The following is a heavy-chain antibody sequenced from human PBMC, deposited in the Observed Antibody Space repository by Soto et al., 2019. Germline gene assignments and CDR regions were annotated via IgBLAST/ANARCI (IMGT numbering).Heavy chain of an antibody. Sequence: QVQLQESGPGLVKPSQTLSLTCTVSGGSISSGGYYWSWIRQHPGKGLEWIGYIYYSGSTDYNPYLKSRVTIAVDTSKNQFSLKLSSVTAADTAVYYCARSYSSSWPAIDYWGQGTLVTVSS. J-gene: IGHJ4*02. V-gene: IGHV4-31*03. D-gene: IGHD6-13*01. CDR2: IYYSGST. CDR3: ARSYSSSWPAIDY. CDR1: GGSISSGGYY.